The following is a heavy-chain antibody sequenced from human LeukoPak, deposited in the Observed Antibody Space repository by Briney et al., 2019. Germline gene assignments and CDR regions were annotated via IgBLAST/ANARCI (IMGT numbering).Heavy chain of an antibody. CDR3: ARVFSGSSPDY. D-gene: IGHD6-13*01. V-gene: IGHV1-2*04. Sequence: ASVKVSCKVSGYTLTELSMHWVRQAPGQGLEWMGWINPNSGGTNYAQKFQGWVTMTRDTSISTAYMELSRLRSDDTAVYYCARVFSGSSPDYWGQGTLVTVSS. J-gene: IGHJ4*02. CDR2: INPNSGGT. CDR1: GYTLTELS.